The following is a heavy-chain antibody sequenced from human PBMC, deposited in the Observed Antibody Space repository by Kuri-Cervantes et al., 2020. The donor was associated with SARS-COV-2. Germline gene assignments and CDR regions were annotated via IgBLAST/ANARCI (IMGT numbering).Heavy chain of an antibody. CDR3: AKEEGYGFWSGYYNSGEFDY. CDR1: GFTLSSYA. D-gene: IGHD3-3*01. J-gene: IGHJ4*02. Sequence: GGSLRLSCEASGFTLSSYAMHWVRQAPGKGLEWVAGILYDGRNKYYADSVKGRFTISKDNSRNTLYLQMNSLRDEDTAVYCCAKEEGYGFWSGYYNSGEFDYWGQGTLVTVSS. CDR2: ILYDGRNK. V-gene: IGHV3-30*04.